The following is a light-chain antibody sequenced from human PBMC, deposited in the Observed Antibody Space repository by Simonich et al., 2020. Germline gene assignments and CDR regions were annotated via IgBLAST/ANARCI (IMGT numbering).Light chain of an antibody. J-gene: IGLJ3*02. Sequence: NFMLTQPHSVSESPGKTVTISCTRSSGSIASNYVQWYQQPPGSSPTHVIYEDNQRPSGVPVRFSGSIDSSSTSASLTISVLKTEDEADYYCQSYDSSSWVFGGGTKLTVL. CDR1: SGSIASNY. CDR2: EDN. CDR3: QSYDSSSWV. V-gene: IGLV6-57*01.